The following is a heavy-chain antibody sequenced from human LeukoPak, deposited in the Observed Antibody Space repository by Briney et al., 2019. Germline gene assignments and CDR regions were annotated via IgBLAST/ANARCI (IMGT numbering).Heavy chain of an antibody. J-gene: IGHJ6*03. CDR1: GFTFGDYA. CDR3: TTGYNWNDVGYYYYYMDV. D-gene: IGHD1-20*01. Sequence: QSGGSLRLSCTASGFTFGDYAMSWVRQAPGKGLEWVGFIRSKAYGGTTEYAASVKGRFTISRDDSKSIAYLQMNSLKTEDTAVYYCTTGYNWNDVGYYYYYMDVWGKGTTVTVSS. V-gene: IGHV3-49*04. CDR2: IRSKAYGGTT.